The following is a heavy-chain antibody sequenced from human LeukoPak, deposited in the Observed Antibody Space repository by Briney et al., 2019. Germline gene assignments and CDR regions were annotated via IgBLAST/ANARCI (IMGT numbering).Heavy chain of an antibody. Sequence: PGGSLRLSCAASGFTFSSYGMNWVRQAPGKGLEWVSSISSSSTYIYYADSMKGRFTISRDNAKNSLYLQMNNLRAEDTAVYYCARDRRYFDTGGLGGPDYWGQGTLVTVSS. D-gene: IGHD2-8*02. CDR1: GFTFSSYG. CDR2: ISSSSTYI. CDR3: ARDRRYFDTGGLGGPDY. V-gene: IGHV3-21*01. J-gene: IGHJ4*02.